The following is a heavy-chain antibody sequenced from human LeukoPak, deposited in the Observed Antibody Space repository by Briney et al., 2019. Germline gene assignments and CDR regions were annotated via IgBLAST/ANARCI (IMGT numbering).Heavy chain of an antibody. CDR2: SYHSGST. Sequence: SETLSLTCAVSGYSISSGYYWGWIRQPPGKGLEGIGSSYHSGSTYYNPSLKSRVTISVDTSKNQFSLKLSSVTAADTAVYYCAGTLRDGYNKGGFDYWGQGTLVTVSS. CDR1: GYSISSGYY. J-gene: IGHJ4*02. CDR3: AGTLRDGYNKGGFDY. D-gene: IGHD5-24*01. V-gene: IGHV4-38-2*01.